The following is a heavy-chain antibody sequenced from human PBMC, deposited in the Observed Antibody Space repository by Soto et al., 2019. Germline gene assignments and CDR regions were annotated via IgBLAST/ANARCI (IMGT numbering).Heavy chain of an antibody. CDR1: GGSIDSISYY. D-gene: IGHD6-19*01. CDR3: ARVRWTVAGPGHFDY. Sequence: SETLSLTCTVSGGSIDSISYYWSWIRQPPGKGLEWIGYIYYSGSTNYNPSLKSRVTISVDTSKNQFSLKLSSVTAADTAVYYCARVRWTVAGPGHFDYWGQGTLVTVSS. V-gene: IGHV4-61*01. CDR2: IYYSGST. J-gene: IGHJ4*02.